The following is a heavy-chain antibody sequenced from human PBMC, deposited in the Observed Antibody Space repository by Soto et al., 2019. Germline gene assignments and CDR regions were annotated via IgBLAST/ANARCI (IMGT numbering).Heavy chain of an antibody. J-gene: IGHJ6*02. CDR3: ARDCGSTSCYYYYYGMDV. V-gene: IGHV1-18*04. Sequence: ASVKVSCKASGYTFTSYGISWVRQAPGQGLEWMGWISAYNGNTNYAQKLQGRVTMTTDTSTSTAYMELRSLRSDDTAVYYCARDCGSTSCYYYYYGMDVWGQGTTVTVSS. D-gene: IGHD2-2*01. CDR1: GYTFTSYG. CDR2: ISAYNGNT.